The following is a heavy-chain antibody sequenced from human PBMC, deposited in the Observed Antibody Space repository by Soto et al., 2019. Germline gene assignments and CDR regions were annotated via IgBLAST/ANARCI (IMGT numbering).Heavy chain of an antibody. CDR1: GGTFSNST. CDR3: ARFKLGDDY. D-gene: IGHD5-12*01. CDR2: LIPILGLP. V-gene: IGHV1-69*02. J-gene: IGHJ4*02. Sequence: QVQLVQSGAEVRKPGSSVKVSCQASGGTFSNSTVTWVRQAPGQGLEWMGRLIPILGLPNYAQKFRGRLTITAYTSTTTAYMELRSLRSEDTAIYYCARFKLGDDYRGQGTLVTVSS.